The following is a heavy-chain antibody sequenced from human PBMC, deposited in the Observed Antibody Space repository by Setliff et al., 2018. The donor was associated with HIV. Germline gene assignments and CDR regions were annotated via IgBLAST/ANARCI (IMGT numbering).Heavy chain of an antibody. CDR1: GDSITAYY. CDR3: TRDTGYILSGYRPHWYFDL. D-gene: IGHD3-9*01. J-gene: IGHJ2*01. V-gene: IGHV4-4*07. CDR2: LDSTGTS. Sequence: PSETLSLTCTVSGDSITAYYWTWIRQPPGKGLEWIGRLDSTGTSSYNPSLESRVTMSVDTSKNLFSLKLTTVTAADAAVYYCTRDTGYILSGYRPHWYFDLWGRGTLVTVSS.